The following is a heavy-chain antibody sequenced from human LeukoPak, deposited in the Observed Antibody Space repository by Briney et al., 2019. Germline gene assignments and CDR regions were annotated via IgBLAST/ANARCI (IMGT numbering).Heavy chain of an antibody. V-gene: IGHV4-59*01. D-gene: IGHD3-9*01. CDR3: ARYMRLVNHWYLDL. J-gene: IGHJ2*01. CDR2: ISYSGSP. Sequence: SETLSLTCTVSGDSISSYDWSWIRQPPGKGLEWIGYISYSGSPNYSPSLKSRVTISVDTSKNRFSLKVSSVTAADTAVYYCARYMRLVNHWYLDLWGRGTQATVSS. CDR1: GDSISSYD.